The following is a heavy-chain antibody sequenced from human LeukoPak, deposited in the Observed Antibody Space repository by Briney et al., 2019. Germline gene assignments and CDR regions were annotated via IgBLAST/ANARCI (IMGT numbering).Heavy chain of an antibody. CDR1: GFTLSTYA. J-gene: IGHJ4*02. D-gene: IGHD6-6*01. V-gene: IGHV3-7*01. CDR3: ARRGGSSSRRSPIDY. CDR2: IKQDGSQR. Sequence: GGSLRLSCAASGFTLSTYAMSWVRQAPGKGPEWVANIKQDGSQRYYVDSVRGRFTISRDNAKNSLFLQMNGLRAEDTAVYYCARRGGSSSRRSPIDYWGQGTLVTVSS.